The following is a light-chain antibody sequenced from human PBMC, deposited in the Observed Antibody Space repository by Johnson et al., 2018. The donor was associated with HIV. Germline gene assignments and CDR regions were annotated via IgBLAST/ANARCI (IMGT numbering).Light chain of an antibody. CDR1: SSNIGNNY. CDR2: DNN. J-gene: IGLJ1*01. CDR3: GTWDTSLSAGV. V-gene: IGLV1-51*01. Sequence: QSVLTQPPSVSAAPGQKVTISCSGSSSNIGNNYVSWYQQLPGTAPKLLIYDNNKRPSGIPGRFSGSKSGTSATLDITGLQTVDEADYYCGTWDTSLSAGVFGPGTKVSVL.